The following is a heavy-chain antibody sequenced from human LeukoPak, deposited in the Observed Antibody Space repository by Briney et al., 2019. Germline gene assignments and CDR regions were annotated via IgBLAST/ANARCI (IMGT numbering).Heavy chain of an antibody. J-gene: IGHJ5*02. V-gene: IGHV1-2*02. CDR1: GYTFTGYY. CDR2: INPNSGGT. Sequence: GASVKVSCKASGYTFTGYYMHWVRQAPGQGLEWMGWINPNSGGTNYAQKFQGRVTMTRDTSISTAYMELSRLRSDDTAVYYCARDLLWARSVAVPAAKDIWFDPWGQGTLVTVSS. CDR3: ARDLLWARSVAVPAAKDIWFDP. D-gene: IGHD2-2*01.